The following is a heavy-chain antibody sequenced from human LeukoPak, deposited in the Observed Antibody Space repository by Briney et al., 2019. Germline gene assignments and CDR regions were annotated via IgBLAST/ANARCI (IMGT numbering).Heavy chain of an antibody. CDR1: GFNFSTYE. Sequence: GGSLRLSCAGSGFNFSTYEMNWVRQAPGKGLEWLSYISSRGSSIYYADSVKGRFTISRDNAKNSLFLQMNSLRAEDTAVYFCARGKALNCWGQGTPVTVSS. J-gene: IGHJ4*02. CDR3: ARGKALNC. CDR2: ISSRGSSI. V-gene: IGHV3-48*03.